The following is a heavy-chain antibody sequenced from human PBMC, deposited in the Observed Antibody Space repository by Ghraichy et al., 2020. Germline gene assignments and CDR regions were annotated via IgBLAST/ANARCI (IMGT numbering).Heavy chain of an antibody. Sequence: SETLSLTCTVSGGSISSYYWSWIRQPPGKGLEWIGYIYYSGSTNYNPSLKSRVTISVDTSKNQFSLKLSSVTAADTAVYYCARGRDILTGSNYFDYWGQGTLGTV. CDR1: GGSISSYY. CDR3: ARGRDILTGSNYFDY. V-gene: IGHV4-59*01. CDR2: IYYSGST. J-gene: IGHJ4*02. D-gene: IGHD3-9*01.